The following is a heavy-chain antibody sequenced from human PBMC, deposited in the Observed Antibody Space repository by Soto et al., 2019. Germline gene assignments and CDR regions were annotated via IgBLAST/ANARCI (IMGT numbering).Heavy chain of an antibody. J-gene: IGHJ4*02. CDR1: GGSISSGGYY. V-gene: IGHV4-31*03. Sequence: QVQLQESGPGLVKPSQTLSLTCTVSGGSISSGGYYWSWIRQHPGKGLEWIGYIYYSGSTYYNPYLKSRVSISVDTTKNQFSLKLSSVTAADMAVYYCARSYDYICRVSGYYDYWGQGPLVTVSS. CDR2: IYYSGST. D-gene: IGHD3-16*01. CDR3: ARSYDYICRVSGYYDY.